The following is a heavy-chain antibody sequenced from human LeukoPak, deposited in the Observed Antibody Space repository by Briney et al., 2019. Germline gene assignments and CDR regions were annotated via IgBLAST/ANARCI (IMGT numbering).Heavy chain of an antibody. Sequence: PGGSLRLSCAASGFTFSSYERNWVRQAPGKGLEWVSYISSSGSTIYYADSVKGRFTIARDNAKNSLYLQMNSLRAEDTAVYYCARVFGQWQNYWGQGTLVTVSS. V-gene: IGHV3-48*03. D-gene: IGHD6-19*01. J-gene: IGHJ4*02. CDR2: ISSSGSTI. CDR3: ARVFGQWQNY. CDR1: GFTFSSYE.